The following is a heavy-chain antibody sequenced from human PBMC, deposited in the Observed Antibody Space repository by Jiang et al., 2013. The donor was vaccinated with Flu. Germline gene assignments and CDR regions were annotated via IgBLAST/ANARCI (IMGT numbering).Heavy chain of an antibody. CDR3: ARGHHYDSSAHYNFDY. V-gene: IGHV4-30-4*01. J-gene: IGHJ4*02. Sequence: GSGLVKPSQTLSLTCTVSGGSISSGEFYWNWIRQPPGKGLEWIGYVYSSGSTYYKSSLKSRLSISLDTSKNQFFLRLTSVTAADTAVYYCARGHHYDSSAHYNFDYWGQGTLVTVFS. D-gene: IGHD3-22*01. CDR1: GGSISSGEFY. CDR2: VYSSGST.